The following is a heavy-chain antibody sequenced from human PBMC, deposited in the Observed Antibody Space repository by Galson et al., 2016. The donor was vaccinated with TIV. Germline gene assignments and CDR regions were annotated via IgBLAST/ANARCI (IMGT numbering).Heavy chain of an antibody. CDR2: ISSSGGHT. J-gene: IGHJ4*02. Sequence: SLRLSCAASGFTFANYAMSWVRQAPGKGLEWVSTISSSGGHTYYADSVKGRFTISRDNSKNALYVQINNLRAEDTAVYYCASRDIAVIPAAIVFDYWGQGTLSPSPQ. CDR1: GFTFANYA. CDR3: ASRDIAVIPAAIVFDY. D-gene: IGHD2-2*01. V-gene: IGHV3-23*01.